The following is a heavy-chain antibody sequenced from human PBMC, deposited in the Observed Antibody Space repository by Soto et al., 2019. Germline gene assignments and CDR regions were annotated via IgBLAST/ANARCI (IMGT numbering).Heavy chain of an antibody. CDR2: ISSSSSYI. CDR1: GFTFSSYS. D-gene: IGHD3-22*01. V-gene: IGHV3-21*01. J-gene: IGHJ4*02. Sequence: PVGSLRLSCAASGFTFSSYSMNWVCQAPGKGLEWVSSISSSSSYIYYADSVKGRFTISRDNAKNSLYLQMNSLRAEDTAVYYCAREDSSGYCDYWGQGTLVTVSS. CDR3: AREDSSGYCDY.